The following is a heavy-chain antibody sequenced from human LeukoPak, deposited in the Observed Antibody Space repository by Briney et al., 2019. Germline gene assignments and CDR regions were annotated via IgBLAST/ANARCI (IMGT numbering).Heavy chain of an antibody. D-gene: IGHD2-15*01. CDR2: ISYDGGNK. CDR1: GFTFSSYA. CDR3: ARDQCSGGSCYSGSDYYYGMDV. J-gene: IGHJ6*02. Sequence: PGGSLRLSCAAPGFTFSSYAMHWVRQAPGKGLEWVAVISYDGGNKYYADSVKGRFTISRDNSKKTLYLQMNSLRAEDTAAYYCARDQCSGGSCYSGSDYYYGMDVWGQGTTVTVSS. V-gene: IGHV3-30-3*01.